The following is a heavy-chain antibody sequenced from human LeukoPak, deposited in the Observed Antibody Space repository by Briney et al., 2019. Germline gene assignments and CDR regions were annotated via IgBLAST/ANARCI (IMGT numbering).Heavy chain of an antibody. Sequence: SETLSLTCTVSGGSISSYYWSWIRQPPGKGLEWTGEINHSGSTNYNPSLKSRVTMSVDTSKNQFSLKLSSVTAADTGVYYCARDTGEDWYFDLWGRGTLVTVSS. V-gene: IGHV4-59*12. CDR1: GGSISSYY. J-gene: IGHJ2*01. CDR3: ARDTGEDWYFDL. CDR2: INHSGST. D-gene: IGHD7-27*01.